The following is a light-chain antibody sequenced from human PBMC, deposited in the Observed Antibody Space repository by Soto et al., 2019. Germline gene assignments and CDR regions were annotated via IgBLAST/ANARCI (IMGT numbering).Light chain of an antibody. CDR2: SAS. J-gene: IGKJ5*01. CDR3: QKFNTYPLT. V-gene: IGKV1-27*01. CDR1: QDISVY. Sequence: DIRMTQSPSSLSASVGDRVTITCRASQDISVYLAWYQQKPGKVPKLLIYSASTLQSGVPSRFSGSGSGTDFTLTISSLQPEDVATYFCQKFNTYPLTFGQGTRLEIK.